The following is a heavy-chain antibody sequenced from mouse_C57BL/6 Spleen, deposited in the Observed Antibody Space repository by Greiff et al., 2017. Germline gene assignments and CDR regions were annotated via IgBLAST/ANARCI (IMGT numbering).Heavy chain of an antibody. V-gene: IGHV5-6*01. J-gene: IGHJ4*01. Sequence: EVQGVESGGDLVKPGGSLKLSCAASGFTFSSYGMSWVRQTPDKRLEWVATISSGGSYTYYPDSVKGRFTISRDNAKNTLYLQISSLKSEDTAMYYCARQGITTVGYAMDYWGQGTSVTVSS. D-gene: IGHD1-1*01. CDR2: ISSGGSYT. CDR3: ARQGITTVGYAMDY. CDR1: GFTFSSYG.